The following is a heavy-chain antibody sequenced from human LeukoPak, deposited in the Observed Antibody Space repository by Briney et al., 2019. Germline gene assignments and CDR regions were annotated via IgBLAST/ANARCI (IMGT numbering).Heavy chain of an antibody. Sequence: SVKVSCKASGGTFSSYAISWVRQAPGQGLEWMGGIIPIFGTANYAQKFQGRVTITADESTSTAYMELISLRSEDTAVYYCARAYCSSTSCVEGWFDPWGQGTLVTVSS. CDR1: GGTFSSYA. D-gene: IGHD2-2*01. CDR2: IIPIFGTA. V-gene: IGHV1-69*01. J-gene: IGHJ5*02. CDR3: ARAYCSSTSCVEGWFDP.